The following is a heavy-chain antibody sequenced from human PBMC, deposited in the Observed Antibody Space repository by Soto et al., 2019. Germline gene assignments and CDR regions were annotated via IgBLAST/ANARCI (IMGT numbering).Heavy chain of an antibody. CDR2: ISYDGSNK. D-gene: IGHD6-13*01. CDR1: GFTFSSYA. CDR3: ARSQGIAAAGMRRYYFGMDV. Sequence: QVQLVESGGGVVQPGRSLRLSCAASGFTFSSYAMHWVRQAPGKGLEWVAVISYDGSNKYYADSVKGRFTISRDNSKNTLDQQMNILIAQDTAVYYCARSQGIAAAGMRRYYFGMDVWGQGTTGTFSS. J-gene: IGHJ6*01. V-gene: IGHV3-30-3*01.